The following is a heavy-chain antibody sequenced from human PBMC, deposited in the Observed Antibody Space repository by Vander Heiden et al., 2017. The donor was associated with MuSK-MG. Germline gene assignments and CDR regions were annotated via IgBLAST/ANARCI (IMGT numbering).Heavy chain of an antibody. Sequence: EVQLVESGGGLVQPGGSLRLSCAASGFTFSSYSMNWVRQAPGKGLEWVSYISSSSSTIYYADSVKGRFTISRDNAKNSLYLQMNSLRAEDTAVYYCARDSPVAGAPFDPWGQGTLVTVSS. CDR1: GFTFSSYS. CDR2: ISSSSSTI. D-gene: IGHD6-19*01. J-gene: IGHJ5*02. V-gene: IGHV3-48*01. CDR3: ARDSPVAGAPFDP.